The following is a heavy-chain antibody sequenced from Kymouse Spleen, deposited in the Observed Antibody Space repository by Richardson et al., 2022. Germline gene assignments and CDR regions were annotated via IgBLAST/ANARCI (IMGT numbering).Heavy chain of an antibody. D-gene: IGHD3-9*01. CDR2: INHSGST. V-gene: IGHV4-34*01. CDR1: GGSFSGYY. J-gene: IGHJ4*02. CDR3: ARGPLLRYFDY. Sequence: QVQLQQWGAGLLKPSETLSLTCAVYGGSFSGYYWSWIRQPPGKGLEWIGEINHSGSTNYNPSLKSRVTISVDTSKNQFSLKLSSVTAADTAVYYCARGPLLRYFDYWGQGTLVTVSS.